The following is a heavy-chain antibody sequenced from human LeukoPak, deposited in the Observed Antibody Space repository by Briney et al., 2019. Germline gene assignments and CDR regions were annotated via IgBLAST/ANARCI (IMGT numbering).Heavy chain of an antibody. CDR1: GYSISSNYY. V-gene: IGHV4-38-2*02. CDR3: ARVRDGYPVRFDY. CDR2: IYHSGST. D-gene: IGHD5-24*01. Sequence: PSETLSLTCTVSGYSISSNYYWGWIRQPPGKGLEWIGTIYHSGSTYYNPSLKSRVTISVDTSKNQFSLKLSSVTAADTAVYYCARVRDGYPVRFDYWGQGTLVTVSS. J-gene: IGHJ4*02.